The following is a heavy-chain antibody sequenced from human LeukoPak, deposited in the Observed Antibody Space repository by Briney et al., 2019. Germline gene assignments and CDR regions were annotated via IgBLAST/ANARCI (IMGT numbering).Heavy chain of an antibody. CDR2: IYYSGST. J-gene: IGHJ4*02. Sequence: PSETLSLTCTVSGGSISSYYWSWIRQPPGKGLEWIGYIYYSGSTNYNPSLKSRVTISVDTPKNQFSLKLSSVTAADTAVYYCARGLWGPTDTENYFDYWGQGTLVTVSS. V-gene: IGHV4-59*01. D-gene: IGHD3-16*01. CDR3: ARGLWGPTDTENYFDY. CDR1: GGSISSYY.